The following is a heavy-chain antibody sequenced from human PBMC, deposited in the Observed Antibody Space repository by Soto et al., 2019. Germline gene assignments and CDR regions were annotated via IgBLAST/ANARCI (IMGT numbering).Heavy chain of an antibody. V-gene: IGHV3-74*01. CDR2: INSDGSST. Sequence: GGSLRLSCAASGFTFSSYWMHWVRQAPGKGLVWVSRINSDGSSTSYADSVKGRFTISRDNAKNTLYLQMNSLRAEDTAVYYCARPNYYGSGSYGMDVWGQGTTVTVSS. J-gene: IGHJ6*01. D-gene: IGHD3-10*01. CDR3: ARPNYYGSGSYGMDV. CDR1: GFTFSSYW.